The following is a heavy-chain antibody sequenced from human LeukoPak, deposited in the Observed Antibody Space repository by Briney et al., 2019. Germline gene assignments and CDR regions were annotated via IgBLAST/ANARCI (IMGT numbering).Heavy chain of an antibody. D-gene: IGHD4-17*01. CDR1: GFSFSSFW. CDR2: INSDGRTT. Sequence: AGSLRLSCAASGFSFSSFWMHWVRQVPGKGLLWVSGINSDGRTTGYAASVKGRFTISRDNAKNTVDLQMNSLRAADTALYYCARGGYGAHMGWGQGTLVTASS. V-gene: IGHV3-74*01. J-gene: IGHJ4*02. CDR3: ARGGYGAHMG.